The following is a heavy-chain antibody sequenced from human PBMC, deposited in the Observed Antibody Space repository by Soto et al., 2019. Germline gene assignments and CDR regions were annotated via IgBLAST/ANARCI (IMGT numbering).Heavy chain of an antibody. J-gene: IGHJ4*02. Sequence: QVQLVESGGGVVQPGRSLRLSCAASGFTFSSYGMHWVRQAPGKGLEWVAVISYDGSNKYYADSVKGRFTISRDNSKNTLCLQTNSLGAEDTAVYYCAKDPGRGYGDYIYYFDYWGQGTLVTVSS. D-gene: IGHD4-17*01. CDR3: AKDPGRGYGDYIYYFDY. CDR2: ISYDGSNK. CDR1: GFTFSSYG. V-gene: IGHV3-30*18.